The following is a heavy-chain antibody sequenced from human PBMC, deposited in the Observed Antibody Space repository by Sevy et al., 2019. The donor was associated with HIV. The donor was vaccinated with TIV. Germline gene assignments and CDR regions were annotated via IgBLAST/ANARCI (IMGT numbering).Heavy chain of an antibody. D-gene: IGHD6-13*01. V-gene: IGHV3-72*01. Sequence: GESLKISCAASGFTFSDHYMEWVRQAPGKGLEWVGRTRNKADSYTTVYAASVKGRFTISRDDSKNSLYLQMNSLKTEDTAVYYCATHAGIAAAGRVFDYWGQGSLVTVSS. CDR3: ATHAGIAAAGRVFDY. J-gene: IGHJ4*02. CDR1: GFTFSDHY. CDR2: TRNKADSYTT.